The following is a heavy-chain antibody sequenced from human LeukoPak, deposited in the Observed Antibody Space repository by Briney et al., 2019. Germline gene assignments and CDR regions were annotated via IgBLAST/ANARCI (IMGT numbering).Heavy chain of an antibody. CDR1: GYTFTSYG. D-gene: IGHD2-15*01. CDR3: ARAYCSGGSCYSLGDY. CDR2: ISAYNGNT. J-gene: IGHJ4*02. Sequence: ASVTVSCTASGYTFTSYGISWVRQAPGPGLEWMGWISAYNGNTNYAQKLQGRVTMTTDTSTSTAYMELRSQRSDDTAVYYCARAYCSGGSCYSLGDYWGQGTLVTVSS. V-gene: IGHV1-18*01.